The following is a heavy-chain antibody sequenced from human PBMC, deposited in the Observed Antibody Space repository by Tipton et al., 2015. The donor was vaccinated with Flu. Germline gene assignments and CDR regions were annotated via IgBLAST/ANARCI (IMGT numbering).Heavy chain of an antibody. CDR1: GGSIVGSSYY. Sequence: TLSLTCTVSGGSIVGSSYYWDWIRQTPGKGLEWIGSVYYYGNTYYNPSLESRVTISIDTSKNQFFLKLNSVSAADTAVFYCARRGGGYKYLYGMDVWGQGTTVIVSS. CDR2: VYYYGNT. CDR3: ARRGGGYKYLYGMDV. J-gene: IGHJ6*02. D-gene: IGHD2-15*01. V-gene: IGHV4-39*01.